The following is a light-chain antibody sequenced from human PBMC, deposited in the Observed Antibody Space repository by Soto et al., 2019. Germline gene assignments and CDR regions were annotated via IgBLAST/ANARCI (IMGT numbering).Light chain of an antibody. Sequence: QSALTQPASVSGSPGQSITISCTGTSSDVGGYDHVSWYQQHPGKAPKLIIYDVTVRPSGISPRFSGSKSDNTASLAVSGLQPEHEADYYCSSYTNKDTLLFGGGTKVTVL. CDR1: SSDVGGYDH. CDR3: SSYTNKDTLL. V-gene: IGLV2-14*03. CDR2: DVT. J-gene: IGLJ3*02.